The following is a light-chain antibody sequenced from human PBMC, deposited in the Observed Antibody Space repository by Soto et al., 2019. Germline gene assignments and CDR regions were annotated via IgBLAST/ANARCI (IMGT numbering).Light chain of an antibody. Sequence: SYELTQPPSVSVAPGKTARITCGGNNIGSKSVHWYQQKPGQAPVLVIYYDSDRPSGIPERFSGFNSGNTATLTISSVEAGDEADYYCQVWDSSSDPGVFGGGTKLTVL. V-gene: IGLV3-21*04. CDR3: QVWDSSSDPGV. CDR1: NIGSKS. CDR2: YDS. J-gene: IGLJ3*02.